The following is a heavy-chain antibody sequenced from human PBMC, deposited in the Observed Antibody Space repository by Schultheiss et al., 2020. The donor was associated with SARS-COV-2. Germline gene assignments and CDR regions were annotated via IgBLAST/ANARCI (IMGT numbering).Heavy chain of an antibody. Sequence: GESLKISCAASGFTFSSYSMNWVRQAPGKGLEWVSYISSSSSTIYYADSVKGRFTISRDNAKNSLYLQMNSLRDEDTAVYYCARDESYFGTGTYHYGMDVWGQGTTVTVSS. CDR3: ARDESYFGTGTYHYGMDV. V-gene: IGHV3-48*02. J-gene: IGHJ6*02. D-gene: IGHD1-7*01. CDR2: ISSSSSTI. CDR1: GFTFSSYS.